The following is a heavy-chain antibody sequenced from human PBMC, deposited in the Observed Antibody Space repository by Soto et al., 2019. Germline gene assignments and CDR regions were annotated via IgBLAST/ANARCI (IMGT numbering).Heavy chain of an antibody. CDR3: SRDQGQWLEMGDDAFDI. V-gene: IGHV1-18*01. Sequence: ASVKVSCKASGYTFTSYGISLVRQAPVQVLELIVWIIAYNFNTNYAQKLQGRFTMTTYTSTITSYIELMILRSDGTAVYYCSRDQGQWLEMGDDAFDIWGQGTMVTVSS. CDR2: IIAYNFNT. CDR1: GYTFTSYG. D-gene: IGHD6-19*01. J-gene: IGHJ3*02.